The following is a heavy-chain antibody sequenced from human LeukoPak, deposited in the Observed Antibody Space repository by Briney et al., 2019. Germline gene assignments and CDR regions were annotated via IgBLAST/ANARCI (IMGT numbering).Heavy chain of an antibody. V-gene: IGHV4-31*03. J-gene: IGHJ4*02. CDR3: ARDGGYGSGSYYFDH. Sequence: SETLSLTCTVSGGSISSGGYYWSCIRQHPGKGLEWIGYIYYSGTTYYNPSLKSRVTMSVDTSKNQFSLKLSSVTAADTAVYYCARDGGYGSGSYYFDHWGQGTVVTVSS. CDR1: GGSISSGGYY. D-gene: IGHD3-10*01. CDR2: IYYSGTT.